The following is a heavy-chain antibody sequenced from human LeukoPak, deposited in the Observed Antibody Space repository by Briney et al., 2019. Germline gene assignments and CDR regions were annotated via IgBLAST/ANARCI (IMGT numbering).Heavy chain of an antibody. D-gene: IGHD2-8*01. CDR1: GFTFINYW. V-gene: IGHV3-7*04. J-gene: IGHJ4*02. Sequence: GGSLRLSCAASGFTFINYWMSWVRQVPGTGLEWVANIKQDGSEKYYVDSVKGRFTIARDNAKSSLYLQMNSLRAEDTAVYYCARIARFNESKSPFDYWGQGTLVTVSS. CDR2: IKQDGSEK. CDR3: ARIARFNESKSPFDY.